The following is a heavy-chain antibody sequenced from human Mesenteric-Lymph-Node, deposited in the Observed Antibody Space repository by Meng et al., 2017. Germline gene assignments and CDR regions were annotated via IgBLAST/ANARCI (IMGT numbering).Heavy chain of an antibody. D-gene: IGHD1-26*01. J-gene: IGHJ4*02. CDR3: ASIMSRIAGATGRADY. Sequence: GESLKISCAASGFTFSTYGMIWVRQTPGQGLEWVSHILNGGHASYYADSVKGRLTISRDNSKNTLYLEMNSLRAEDTAVYYCASIMSRIAGATGRADYWGQGTPVTVSS. CDR1: GFTFSTYG. V-gene: IGHV3-23*01. CDR2: ILNGGHAS.